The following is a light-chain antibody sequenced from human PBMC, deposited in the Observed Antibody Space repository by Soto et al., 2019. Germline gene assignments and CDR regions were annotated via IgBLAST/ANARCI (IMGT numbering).Light chain of an antibody. J-gene: IGKJ1*01. CDR1: HSIRHY. CDR2: GAY. CDR3: QHHNSYSQT. V-gene: IGKV1-5*01. Sequence: DIQMTQSHPPLSASVGDRVTITCRTSHSIRHYLAWYQQRPGKAPKLLIYGAYTLQSGVPSRFSGSGSGTEFTLTVSSLQPDDFGTYFCQHHNSYSQTFGQGTKVEIK.